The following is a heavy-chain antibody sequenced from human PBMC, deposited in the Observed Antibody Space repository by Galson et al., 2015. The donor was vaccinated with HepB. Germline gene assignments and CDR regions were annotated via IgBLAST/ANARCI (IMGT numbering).Heavy chain of an antibody. CDR1: GYTFTSYA. Sequence: SVKVSCKASGYTFTSYAMHWVRQAPGQRLEWMGWINAGNGNTKYSQKFQGRVTITRDTSASTAYMELSSLRSEDTAVYYCAREVNYYDSSGYYPYFDYWGQGTLVTVSS. J-gene: IGHJ4*02. CDR2: INAGNGNT. V-gene: IGHV1-3*01. CDR3: AREVNYYDSSGYYPYFDY. D-gene: IGHD3-22*01.